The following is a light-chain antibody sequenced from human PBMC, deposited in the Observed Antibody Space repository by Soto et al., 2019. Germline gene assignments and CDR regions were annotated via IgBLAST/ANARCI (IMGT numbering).Light chain of an antibody. CDR1: QSVSNS. V-gene: IGKV3-11*01. CDR2: DAF. J-gene: IGKJ5*01. Sequence: EIVLKQSPATLSLSPGERATLSCRASQSVSNSLAWFQQKPGQAPRLLIYDAFNRATGIPARFSGSGSGTDFTLTISSLEPEDFAVYYCQQRSNWPPITFGQGTRLEI. CDR3: QQRSNWPPIT.